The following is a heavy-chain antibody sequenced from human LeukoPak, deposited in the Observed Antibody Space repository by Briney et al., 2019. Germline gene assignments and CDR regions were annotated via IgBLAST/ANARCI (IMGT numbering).Heavy chain of an antibody. CDR1: GYKFTNYW. D-gene: IGHD1-14*01. Sequence: GESLKISCEGSGYKFTNYWVVWVRQLPGKGLEWMGTIYPDDSDTRYSPSFQGQVTISADKSISTAYLQWSSLRASETAVYYCARPGATGRFDFWGQGTPVTVSS. CDR2: IYPDDSDT. J-gene: IGHJ4*02. V-gene: IGHV5-51*01. CDR3: ARPGATGRFDF.